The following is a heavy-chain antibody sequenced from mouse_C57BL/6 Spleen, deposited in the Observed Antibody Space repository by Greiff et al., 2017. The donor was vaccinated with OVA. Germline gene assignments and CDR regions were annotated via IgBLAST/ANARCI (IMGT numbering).Heavy chain of an antibody. CDR1: GYTFTSYW. Sequence: QVQLKQPGAELVKPGASVKLSCKASGYTFTSYWMQWVKQRPGQGLEWIGEIDPSDSYTNYNQKFKGKATLTVDTSSSTAYMQLSSLTSEDSAVYYCARRNYDYEGYFDVWGTGTTVTVSS. D-gene: IGHD2-4*01. CDR3: ARRNYDYEGYFDV. J-gene: IGHJ1*03. CDR2: IDPSDSYT. V-gene: IGHV1-50*01.